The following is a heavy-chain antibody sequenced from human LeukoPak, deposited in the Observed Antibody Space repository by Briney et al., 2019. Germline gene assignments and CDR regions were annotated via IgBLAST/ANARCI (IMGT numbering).Heavy chain of an antibody. V-gene: IGHV4-59*12. Sequence: ETLSLTCTVSGVSISSYYWSWIRQPPGKGLEWIGYIYYSGSTNYNPSLKSRVTISVDTSKNQFSLKLTSVTAADTAVYYCARVGITGTTPDYWGLGTLVTVSS. CDR2: IYYSGST. J-gene: IGHJ4*02. CDR3: ARVGITGTTPDY. CDR1: GVSISSYY. D-gene: IGHD1-7*01.